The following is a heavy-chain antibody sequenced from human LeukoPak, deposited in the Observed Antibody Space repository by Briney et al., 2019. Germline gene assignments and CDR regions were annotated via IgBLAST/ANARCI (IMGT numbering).Heavy chain of an antibody. D-gene: IGHD5-12*01. J-gene: IGHJ4*02. CDR1: GGTFISYA. Sequence: GASVKVSCKASGGTFISYAISWVRQAPGQGLEWMGGIIPIFGTANYAQKFQGRVTITADESTSTAYMELSSLRSEDTAVYYCARGNSGYDHGDPYYFDYWGQGTLVTVSS. V-gene: IGHV1-69*13. CDR3: ARGNSGYDHGDPYYFDY. CDR2: IIPIFGTA.